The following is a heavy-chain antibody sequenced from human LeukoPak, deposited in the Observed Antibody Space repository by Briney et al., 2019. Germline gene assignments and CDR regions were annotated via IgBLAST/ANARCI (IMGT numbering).Heavy chain of an antibody. CDR1: GFTFSSYG. CDR2: ISYDGSNK. J-gene: IGHJ4*02. D-gene: IGHD6-19*01. CDR3: ARVTPAGAWLGYFDY. V-gene: IGHV3-30*03. Sequence: GGSLRLSCAASGFTFSSYGMHWVRQAPGKGLEWVAVISYDGSNKYYADSVKGRFTISRDNSKNTLYLQMNSLRAEDTAVYYCARVTPAGAWLGYFDYWGQGTLVTVSS.